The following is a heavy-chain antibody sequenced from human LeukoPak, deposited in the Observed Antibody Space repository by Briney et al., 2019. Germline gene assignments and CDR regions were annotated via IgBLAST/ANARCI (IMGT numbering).Heavy chain of an antibody. V-gene: IGHV1-8*01. D-gene: IGHD2-21*02. CDR3: ARGRTEHIVVVTAIGNDAFDI. CDR2: MNPNSGNT. Sequence: ASVKVSCKASGYTFTSYDINWVRQATGQGLEWMGWMNPNSGNTGYAQKFQGRVTMTRNTSISTAYMELSSMRSEDTAVYYCARGRTEHIVVVTAIGNDAFDIWGQGTMVTVSS. CDR1: GYTFTSYD. J-gene: IGHJ3*02.